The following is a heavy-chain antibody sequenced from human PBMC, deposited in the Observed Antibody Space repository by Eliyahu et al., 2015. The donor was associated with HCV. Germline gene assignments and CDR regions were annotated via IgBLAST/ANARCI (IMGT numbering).Heavy chain of an antibody. V-gene: IGHV3-15*01. CDR1: GFTFRIAW. Sequence: EEQLVDSGGGLVKPGGSLRLSCAASGFTFRIAWMXWVRQAPGKGLEGVGRIKSNNDGGTTDYAAPVKGRFTISRDDSTNTLYLQMNSLKTEDTAVYYCTREVDCSGGSCPSVWGQGTLVTVSS. J-gene: IGHJ4*02. CDR3: TREVDCSGGSCPSV. CDR2: IKSNNDGGTT. D-gene: IGHD2-15*01.